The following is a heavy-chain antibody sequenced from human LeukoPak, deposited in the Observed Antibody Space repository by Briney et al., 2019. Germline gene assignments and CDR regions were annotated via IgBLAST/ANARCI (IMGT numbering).Heavy chain of an antibody. Sequence: GGSLRLSCAASGFTFSSYFMRWVRQAPGKGLEWVADIASDGNHTFYVESVKGRFTISRDNSKNTLYLQMNSLRAEDTAVYFCARERQDTILHSGAFDIGGQGTMVTVSS. D-gene: IGHD2-21*01. CDR1: GFTFSSYF. V-gene: IGHV3-30-3*01. CDR3: ARERQDTILHSGAFDI. J-gene: IGHJ3*02. CDR2: IASDGNHT.